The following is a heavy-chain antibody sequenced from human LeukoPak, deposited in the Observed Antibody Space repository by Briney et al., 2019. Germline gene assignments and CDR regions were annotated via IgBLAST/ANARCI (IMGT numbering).Heavy chain of an antibody. D-gene: IGHD4-17*01. CDR3: AREGESDYGVGVGWFDP. CDR2: IYYSGGT. CDR1: GGSISSYY. Sequence: SETLSLTCTVSGGSISSYYWSWIRQPPGKGLEWIGYIYYSGGTNYNPSLKSRVTISVDTSKNQFSLKLSSVTAADTAVYYCAREGESDYGVGVGWFDPWGQGTLVTVSS. V-gene: IGHV4-59*01. J-gene: IGHJ5*02.